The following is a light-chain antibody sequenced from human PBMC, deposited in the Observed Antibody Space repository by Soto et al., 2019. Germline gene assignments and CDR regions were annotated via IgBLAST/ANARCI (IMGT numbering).Light chain of an antibody. Sequence: QSALTQPASVSGSPGQSITISCIGTSSDVGGYNYVSWYQQHPGKAPKLMIYEVTNRPSGVSNRFSGSKSGNTASLTISGLQAEDEADYYCSSYTSSTSYVFGTGPKSPS. CDR3: SSYTSSTSYV. V-gene: IGLV2-14*01. CDR1: SSDVGGYNY. J-gene: IGLJ1*01. CDR2: EVT.